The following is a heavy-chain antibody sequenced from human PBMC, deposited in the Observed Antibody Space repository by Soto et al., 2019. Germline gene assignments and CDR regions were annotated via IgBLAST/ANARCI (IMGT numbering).Heavy chain of an antibody. CDR2: ISYDGSNK. V-gene: IGHV3-30*18. D-gene: IGHD1-26*01. J-gene: IGHJ4*02. Sequence: QVQLVESGGGVVQPGRSLRLSCAASGFTFSSYGMHWVRQAPGKGLEWVAVISYDGSNKYYADSVKGRFTISRDNSKNTLYLQMNSLRAEDTAVYYCAKDLGRATPLGYWGQGSLVTVSS. CDR3: AKDLGRATPLGY. CDR1: GFTFSSYG.